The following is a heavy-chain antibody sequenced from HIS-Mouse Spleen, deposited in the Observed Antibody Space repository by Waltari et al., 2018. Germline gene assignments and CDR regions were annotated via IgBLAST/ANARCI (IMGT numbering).Heavy chain of an antibody. J-gene: IGHJ4*02. Sequence: EVQLVETGGGLIQPGGSLRLSCAASGFTVSSNYMSWVRQAPGKGLEWVAVIYSGGRTDYAESVKGRFTISRDNSKNTLYLQMNSLRAEDTAVYYCARHYYYGSGSYYFDYWGQGTLVTVSS. CDR3: ARHYYYGSGSYYFDY. D-gene: IGHD3-10*01. CDR1: GFTVSSNY. V-gene: IGHV3-53*02. CDR2: IYSGGRT.